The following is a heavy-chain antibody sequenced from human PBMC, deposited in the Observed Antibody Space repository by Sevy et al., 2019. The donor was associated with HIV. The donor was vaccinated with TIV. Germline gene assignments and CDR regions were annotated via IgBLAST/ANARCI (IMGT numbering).Heavy chain of an antibody. D-gene: IGHD3-10*01. CDR1: GYYFTGYY. V-gene: IGHV1-2*02. Sequence: ASVKVSCKASGYYFTGYYVHWVRQAPGQGLEWMGWINPNGGGTNIGQKFHGRVTMSRYTSSTTAYMELTRLGSNDTGVYFCARSVYGSGTYLNDYWGQGTLVTASS. CDR3: ARSVYGSGTYLNDY. J-gene: IGHJ4*02. CDR2: INPNGGGT.